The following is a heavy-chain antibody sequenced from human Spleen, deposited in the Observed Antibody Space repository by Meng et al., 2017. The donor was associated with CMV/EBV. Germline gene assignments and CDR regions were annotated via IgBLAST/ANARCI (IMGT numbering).Heavy chain of an antibody. Sequence: GESLKISCKASGYSFTNYWIAWVRQMPGKGLEWMGIIYPGDSDTRYSPPFQGQVTISADKSISTAYLQWSSLKASDTARYYCTRQISIAAAVDYWGQGTLVTVSS. V-gene: IGHV5-51*01. CDR2: IYPGDSDT. J-gene: IGHJ4*02. D-gene: IGHD6-13*01. CDR1: GYSFTNYW. CDR3: TRQISIAAAVDY.